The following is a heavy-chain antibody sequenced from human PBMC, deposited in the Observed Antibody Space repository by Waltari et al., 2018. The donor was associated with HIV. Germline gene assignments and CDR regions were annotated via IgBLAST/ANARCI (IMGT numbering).Heavy chain of an antibody. D-gene: IGHD1-26*01. CDR3: ATWEGRGLRSSYLNY. CDR1: GYTTTEFS. Sequence: QVQLVQSGAEVKKPGASVKVSCKVSGYTTTEFSIQWVRQAPGKGLEWMGGCDPEDGGTSDAQKCEGRGTMTEDTSTDAACMELSSLGSDDTAVYYGATWEGRGLRSSYLNYWGQGTLVTVSS. J-gene: IGHJ4*02. V-gene: IGHV1-24*01. CDR2: CDPEDGGT.